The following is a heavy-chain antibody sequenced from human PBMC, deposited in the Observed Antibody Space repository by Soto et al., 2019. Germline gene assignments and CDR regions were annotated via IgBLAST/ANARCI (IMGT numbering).Heavy chain of an antibody. CDR2: ISGSGGST. Sequence: GSLRLSGAASGFAFSSYAMSWVRQAPGKGLEWVSAISGSGGSTYYADSVKGRFTISRDNSKNTLYLQMNSLRAEDTPVYYCAKEESGYSYPPAHYYYYMGVWGKGTTVTVSS. CDR3: AKEESGYSYPPAHYYYYMGV. V-gene: IGHV3-23*01. J-gene: IGHJ6*03. D-gene: IGHD5-18*01. CDR1: GFAFSSYA.